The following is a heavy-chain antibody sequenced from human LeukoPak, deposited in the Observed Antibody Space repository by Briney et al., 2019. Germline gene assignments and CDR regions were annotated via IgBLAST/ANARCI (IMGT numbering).Heavy chain of an antibody. J-gene: IGHJ4*02. CDR3: ARRGDGYNLFDY. CDR1: GGSISSGRYY. CDR2: IYYSGST. D-gene: IGHD5-24*01. Sequence: SETLSLTCTVSGGSISSGRYYWSGIRQRPGKGLEWIGYIYYSGSTYYNPSLKSRVTISVDTSKNQFSLKLSSVTAADTAVYYCARRGDGYNLFDYWGQGTLVTVSS. V-gene: IGHV4-30-4*08.